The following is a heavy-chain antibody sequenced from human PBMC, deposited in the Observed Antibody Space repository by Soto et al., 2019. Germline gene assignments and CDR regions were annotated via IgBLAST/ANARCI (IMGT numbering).Heavy chain of an antibody. J-gene: IGHJ1*01. Sequence: EVQLLESGGGLVQPGGSLRFSCAASGFTFSNYGMSWVRQAPGKGLEWVSVISGSGGSTYYADSVKGRFTLSRDNSKNTVYVQMNSLRAEDTAVYYCAKDSPVGVPLLRDLHDWGQGTLGTVSS. CDR3: AKDSPVGVPLLRDLHD. V-gene: IGHV3-23*01. D-gene: IGHD2-15*01. CDR2: ISGSGGST. CDR1: GFTFSNYG.